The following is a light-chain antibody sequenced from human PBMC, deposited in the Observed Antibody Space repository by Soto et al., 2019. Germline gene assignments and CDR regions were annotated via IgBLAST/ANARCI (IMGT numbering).Light chain of an antibody. Sequence: HSVLTQPPSVSGAPGQRVTISCTGSSSNIGAGYVVHWYQQLPGAAPKLLIFSDNNRPSGVPDRFSGSKSGTSASLTITGLQTEDEADYYCQSYDNNSDYVFGTGTKVTV. CDR2: SDN. CDR1: SSNIGAGYV. J-gene: IGLJ1*01. V-gene: IGLV1-40*01. CDR3: QSYDNNSDYV.